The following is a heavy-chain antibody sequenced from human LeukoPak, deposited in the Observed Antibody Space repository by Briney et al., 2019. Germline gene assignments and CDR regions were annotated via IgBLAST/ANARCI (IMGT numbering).Heavy chain of an antibody. CDR1: GGSVSSGSYY. CDR3: ARGVGDSSGYYHPGDYYYGMDV. Sequence: SETLSLTCTVSGGSVSSGSYYWSWIRQPPGKGLEWIGYIYYSGSTNYNPSLKSRVTISVDTSKNQFSLKLSSVTAADTAVYYCARGVGDSSGYYHPGDYYYGMDVWGQGTTVTVSS. J-gene: IGHJ6*02. D-gene: IGHD3-22*01. V-gene: IGHV4-61*01. CDR2: IYYSGST.